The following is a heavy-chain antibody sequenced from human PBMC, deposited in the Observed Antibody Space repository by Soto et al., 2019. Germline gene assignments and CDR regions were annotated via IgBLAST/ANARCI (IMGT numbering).Heavy chain of an antibody. V-gene: IGHV3-30*18. D-gene: IGHD6-6*01. CDR2: ISYDGSNK. CDR1: GFTFSSFG. J-gene: IGHJ4*02. Sequence: GGSLRLSCAASGFTFSSFGMHWVRQAPGKGLKWVAVISYDGSNKYYADSVKGRFTISRDNSKNTLYLQMNSLRAEDTAVYYCAKDFVLDSSSSLGIDYWGQGTLVTVSS. CDR3: AKDFVLDSSSSLGIDY.